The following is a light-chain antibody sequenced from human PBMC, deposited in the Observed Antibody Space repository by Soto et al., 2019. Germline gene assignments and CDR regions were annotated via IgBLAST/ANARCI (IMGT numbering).Light chain of an antibody. CDR2: GAS. CDR3: QQYGSLPWT. J-gene: IGKJ1*01. CDR1: QSVSSNY. Sequence: EIVLTQSPGTLSLSPGEKETLSCRASQSVSSNYLAWYQQKPGQAPRPLIYGASSRAIGIPDRFSGSGSGTDFTLTISRLEPEDFAVYYCQQYGSLPWTFGQGTKV. V-gene: IGKV3-20*01.